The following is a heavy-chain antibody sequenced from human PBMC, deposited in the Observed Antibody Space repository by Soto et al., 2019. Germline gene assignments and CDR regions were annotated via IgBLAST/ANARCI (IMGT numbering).Heavy chain of an antibody. Sequence: ASVKVSCKASGYTFTGYYMHWVRQAPGQGLEWMGWINPNSGGTNYAQKFQGWVTMTRDTSISTAYMELSRLRSDDTAVYYCARVRNVDTAMGDAFDIWGQGTMVTVSS. CDR1: GYTFTGYY. J-gene: IGHJ3*02. CDR2: INPNSGGT. D-gene: IGHD5-18*01. V-gene: IGHV1-2*04. CDR3: ARVRNVDTAMGDAFDI.